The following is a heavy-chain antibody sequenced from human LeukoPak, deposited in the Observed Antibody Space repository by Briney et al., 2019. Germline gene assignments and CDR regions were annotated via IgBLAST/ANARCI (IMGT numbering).Heavy chain of an antibody. V-gene: IGHV3-30*04. J-gene: IGHJ4*02. Sequence: GRSLRLSCAASGFIFSTYTIHWIRQAPGKGLEWVAVISYDGVNKYYADSVKSRFTISRDNSKNTLSLQMNSLTVEDTAVYYCARAPYSSSWYIFDHWGQGTLVTVSS. CDR2: ISYDGVNK. CDR1: GFIFSTYT. D-gene: IGHD6-13*01. CDR3: ARAPYSSSWYIFDH.